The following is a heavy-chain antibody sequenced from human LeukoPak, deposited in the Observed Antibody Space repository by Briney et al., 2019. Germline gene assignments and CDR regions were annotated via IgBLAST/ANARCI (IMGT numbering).Heavy chain of an antibody. CDR3: ARVGVVPAAPPINWFDP. V-gene: IGHV4-39*07. CDR1: SGSISSSSYY. Sequence: SETLSLTCTVSSGSISSSSYYWGWIRQPPGKGLEWIGSIYYSGSTYYNPSLKSRVTISVDTSKNQFSLKLSSVTAADTAVYYCARVGVVPAAPPINWFDPWGQGTLVTVSS. J-gene: IGHJ5*02. D-gene: IGHD2-2*01. CDR2: IYYSGST.